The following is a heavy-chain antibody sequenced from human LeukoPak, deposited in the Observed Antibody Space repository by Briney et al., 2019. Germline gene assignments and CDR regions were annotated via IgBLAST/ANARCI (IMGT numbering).Heavy chain of an antibody. CDR2: ISYDGSNK. CDR3: AKELLSGMVDY. CDR1: GFTLSSYG. D-gene: IGHD6-13*01. Sequence: GGTLRLSCAASGFTLSSYGMTWVRQAPGQGLEWVAGISYDGSNKYYADSVKGRVTISRDSSKNTLYLQMNGLRAEDTAVYYCAKELLSGMVDYWGQGTLVTVSS. V-gene: IGHV3-30*18. J-gene: IGHJ4*02.